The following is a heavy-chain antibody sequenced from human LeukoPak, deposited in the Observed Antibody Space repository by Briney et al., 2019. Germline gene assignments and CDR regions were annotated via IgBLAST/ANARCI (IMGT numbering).Heavy chain of an antibody. CDR3: ARGRSIGFGEFSDY. CDR1: GGSISSGNYY. D-gene: IGHD3-10*01. CDR2: IYYSGST. V-gene: IGHV4-30-4*08. Sequence: VKPSETLSLTCTVSGGSISSGNYYWSWIRQPPGKGLEWIGYIYYSGSTYYNPSLKSRVTISIDTSKNQFSLKLSSVTAADTAVYYCARGRSIGFGEFSDYWGQGTLVTVSS. J-gene: IGHJ4*02.